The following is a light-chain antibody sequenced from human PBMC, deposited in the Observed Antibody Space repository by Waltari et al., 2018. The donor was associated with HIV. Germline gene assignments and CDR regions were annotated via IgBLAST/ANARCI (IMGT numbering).Light chain of an antibody. J-gene: IGLJ1*01. CDR2: RNN. CDR3: AAWDDSLSGYV. Sequence: QSVLTQPPSASGTPGQRVTISCSASSSSIGSNYVYWYQQLPGTAPKLLIYRNNQRPSGVPDRFSGSKSGTSASLAISGLRSEDEADYYCAAWDDSLSGYVFGTGTKVTVL. V-gene: IGLV1-47*01. CDR1: SSSIGSNY.